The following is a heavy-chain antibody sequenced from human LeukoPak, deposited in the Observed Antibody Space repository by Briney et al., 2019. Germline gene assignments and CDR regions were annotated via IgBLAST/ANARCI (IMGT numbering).Heavy chain of an antibody. V-gene: IGHV1-46*01. CDR3: ARDPRNILPGDYDDFDI. J-gene: IGHJ3*02. CDR1: GYTSSNYC. Sequence: GASVKVSCKASGYTSSNYCKHWLRQAHGQGFEWMGIFNPTYSSPIYSYTFYGRVRITSDMDTTKFYLELKTMRVEDTAVYLYARDPRNILPGDYDDFDIGGQGTMVIVSS. CDR2: FNPTYSSP. D-gene: IGHD3-9*01.